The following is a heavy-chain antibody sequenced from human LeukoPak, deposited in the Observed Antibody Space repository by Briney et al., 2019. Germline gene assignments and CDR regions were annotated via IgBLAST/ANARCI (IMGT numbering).Heavy chain of an antibody. J-gene: IGHJ6*03. Sequence: ASVKVSCRASGGTFSSYAISWVRQAPGQGLEWMGGIIPIFGTANYAQKFQGRVTITTDESTSTAYMELSSLRSEDTAVYYCARSVVVPAAGVGYYMDVWGKGTTVTVSS. V-gene: IGHV1-69*05. D-gene: IGHD2-2*01. CDR1: GGTFSSYA. CDR2: IIPIFGTA. CDR3: ARSVVVPAAGVGYYMDV.